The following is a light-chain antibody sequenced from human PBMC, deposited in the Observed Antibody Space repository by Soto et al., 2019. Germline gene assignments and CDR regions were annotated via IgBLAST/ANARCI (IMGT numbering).Light chain of an antibody. CDR1: QAVSSSY. CDR3: QQYGSSPT. Sequence: EIVLTQSPGPLSLSPWERATLSCRSRQAVSSSYLAWYQRKAGQAPRPLIYCAVHRGTGIPDRFKCSGSWTDFTLTISRLEPEDFAVYYCQQYGSSPTFGQGTKVDIK. V-gene: IGKV3-20*01. CDR2: CAV. J-gene: IGKJ1*01.